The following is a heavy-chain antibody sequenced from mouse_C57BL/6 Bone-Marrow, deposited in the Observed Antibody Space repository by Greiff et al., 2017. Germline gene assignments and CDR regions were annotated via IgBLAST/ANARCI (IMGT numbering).Heavy chain of an antibody. V-gene: IGHV2-9-1*01. CDR2: IWTGGGT. Sequence: VQLVESGPGLVAPSQSLSITCTVSGFSLTSYAISWVRQPPGKGLEWLGVIWTGGGTNYNSALKSRLSISKDNSKSQVFLKMNSLHTDDTARYYCARDYYGSSSHWYFDVWGTGTTVTVSS. CDR3: ARDYYGSSSHWYFDV. CDR1: GFSLTSYA. D-gene: IGHD1-1*01. J-gene: IGHJ1*03.